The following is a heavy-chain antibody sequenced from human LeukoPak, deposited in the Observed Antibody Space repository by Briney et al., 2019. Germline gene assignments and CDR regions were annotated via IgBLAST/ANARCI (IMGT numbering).Heavy chain of an antibody. D-gene: IGHD6-19*01. CDR1: GFTFSNFW. CDR2: IKQDGSEK. V-gene: IGHV3-7*01. Sequence: PGGSLRLSCTASGFTFSNFWMGWVRQAPGKGLEWVANIKQDGSEKYYVDSVKGRFTISRDNAKNSLYLQMNSLRAEDTAVYYCARIAVAGTFFDYWGQGTLVTVSS. J-gene: IGHJ4*02. CDR3: ARIAVAGTFFDY.